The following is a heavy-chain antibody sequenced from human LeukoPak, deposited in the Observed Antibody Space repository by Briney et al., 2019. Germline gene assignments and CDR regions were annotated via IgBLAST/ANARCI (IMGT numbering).Heavy chain of an antibody. D-gene: IGHD3-3*01. J-gene: IGHJ6*03. Sequence: ASVKVSCKASGYSFTSHDINWVRQATGQGLEWMGWMNPNSGNTGYAQKFQGRVTITRNTSITTAYMELSSLRSEDTAVYYCARNTYYDFWSGAYYYMDVWGKGTTVTVSS. V-gene: IGHV1-8*02. CDR2: MNPNSGNT. CDR3: ARNTYYDFWSGAYYYMDV. CDR1: GYSFTSHD.